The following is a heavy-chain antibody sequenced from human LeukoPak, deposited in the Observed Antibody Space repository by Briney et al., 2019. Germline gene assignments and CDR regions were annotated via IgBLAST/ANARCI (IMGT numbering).Heavy chain of an antibody. Sequence: GASVKVSCKASGYTFTGYYMHWVRQAPGQGLEWMGWINPNSGGTNYAQKFQGRVTMTRDTSISTAYMELSRLRSDDAAVYYCARVKWDFGLWLGFDYWGQGTLVTVSS. D-gene: IGHD3-10*01. J-gene: IGHJ4*02. CDR3: ARVKWDFGLWLGFDY. V-gene: IGHV1-2*02. CDR1: GYTFTGYY. CDR2: INPNSGGT.